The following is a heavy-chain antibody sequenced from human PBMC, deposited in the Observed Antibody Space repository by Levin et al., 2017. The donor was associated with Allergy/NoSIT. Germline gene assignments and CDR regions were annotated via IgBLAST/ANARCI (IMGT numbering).Heavy chain of an antibody. J-gene: IGHJ6*02. CDR1: GYTFTSYD. D-gene: IGHD2-15*01. Sequence: ASVKVSCKASGYTFTSYDINWVRQATGQGLEWMGWMNPNSGNTGYAQKFQGRVTMTRNTSISTAYMELSSLRSEDTAVYYCARGDVVVVVAAIVTNGMDVWGQGTTVTVSS. V-gene: IGHV1-8*01. CDR2: MNPNSGNT. CDR3: ARGDVVVVVAAIVTNGMDV.